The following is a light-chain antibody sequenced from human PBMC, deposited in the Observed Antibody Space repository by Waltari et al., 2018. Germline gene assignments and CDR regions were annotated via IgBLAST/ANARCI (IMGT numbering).Light chain of an antibody. CDR1: QSISTY. CDR2: AAS. CDR3: QQSYSTLYT. J-gene: IGKJ2*01. Sequence: DIQMTQSPSSLSASVEDRVTITCRTSQSISTYLNWYQQKPGKAPKLLIYAASSLQSWVASRFSDSGSVTDFTLTISSLQPEDFATYYCQQSYSTLYTFGQGTKLEIK. V-gene: IGKV1-39*01.